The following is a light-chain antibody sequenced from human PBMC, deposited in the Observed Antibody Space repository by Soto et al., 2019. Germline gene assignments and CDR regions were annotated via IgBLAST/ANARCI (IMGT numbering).Light chain of an antibody. CDR2: EVS. CDR3: SSYTSSSPYV. CDR1: RSDIGSYNY. Sequence: QSALTQPASVSGSPGQSITISCSGTRSDIGSYNYVSWYQQHPGKAPKLMIYEVSNRPLGVSNRFSGSKSGNTASLTISGLQAEDEADYYCSSYTSSSPYVFGTRTKVTVL. J-gene: IGLJ1*01. V-gene: IGLV2-14*01.